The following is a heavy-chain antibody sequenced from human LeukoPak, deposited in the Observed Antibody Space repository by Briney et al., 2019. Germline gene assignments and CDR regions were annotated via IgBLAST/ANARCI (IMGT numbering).Heavy chain of an antibody. D-gene: IGHD3-22*01. CDR3: ARSGYDSREYYYYYMDV. V-gene: IGHV1-18*01. J-gene: IGHJ6*03. CDR1: GYTFTSYG. CDR2: ISAYNGNT. Sequence: GASVKVSCKASGYTFTSYGISWVRQAPGQGLEWMGWISAYNGNTNYAQKLQGRVTMTTDTSTSTAYMELRSLRSDDTAVYYRARSGYDSREYYYYYMDVWGKGTTVTVSS.